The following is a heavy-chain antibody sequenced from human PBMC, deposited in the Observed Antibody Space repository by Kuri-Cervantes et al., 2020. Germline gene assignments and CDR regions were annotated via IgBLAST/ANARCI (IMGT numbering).Heavy chain of an antibody. CDR3: ARDRGGFYGSGSYYSLSAGWFDP. V-gene: IGHV4-34*01. Sequence: SETLSLTCAVYGGSFSGYYWSWIRQPPGKGLEWIGEINHSGSTNYNPSLKSRVTISVDTSKNQFSLKLSSVTAADTVVYYCARDRGGFYGSGSYYSLSAGWFDPWGQGTLVTVSS. D-gene: IGHD3-10*01. CDR1: GGSFSGYY. J-gene: IGHJ5*02. CDR2: INHSGST.